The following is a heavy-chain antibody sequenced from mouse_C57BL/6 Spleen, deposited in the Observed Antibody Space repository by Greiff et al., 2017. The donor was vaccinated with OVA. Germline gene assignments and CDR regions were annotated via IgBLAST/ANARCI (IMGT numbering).Heavy chain of an antibody. J-gene: IGHJ3*01. CDR2: IDPSDSYT. CDR1: GYTFTSYW. CDR3: ARKGARDYDSWFAY. D-gene: IGHD2-4*01. Sequence: QVQLQQPGAELVMPGASVKLSCKASGYTFTSYWMHWVKQRPGQGLEWIGEIDPSDSYTNYNQKFKGKSTLTVDKSSSTAYMQLSSLTSEDSAVYYCARKGARDYDSWFAYWGQGTLVTVSA. V-gene: IGHV1-69*01.